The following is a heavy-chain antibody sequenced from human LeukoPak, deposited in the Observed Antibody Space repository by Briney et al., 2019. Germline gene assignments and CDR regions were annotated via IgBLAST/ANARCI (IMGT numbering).Heavy chain of an antibody. CDR1: GYTFTSYD. CDR2: MNPNSGNT. V-gene: IGHV1-8*01. Sequence: ASVKASCKASGYTFTSYDINWVRQATGQGLEWMGWMNPNSGNTGYAQKFQGRVTMTRNTSISTAYMELSSLRSEDTAVYYCARGRKDERPYYYDVWGKGTTVTISS. J-gene: IGHJ6*04. D-gene: IGHD3-10*01. CDR3: ARGRKDERPYYYDV.